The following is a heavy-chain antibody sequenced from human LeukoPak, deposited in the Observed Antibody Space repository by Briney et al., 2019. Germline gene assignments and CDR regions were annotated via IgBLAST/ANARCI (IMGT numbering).Heavy chain of an antibody. Sequence: SETLSLTCSVSGDSVSNSHYYWAWIRQPPGKGLEWIGTIFHSGTTYYSPSLTGRVTISVDTSMTQFSLRLSSLAAADTAVYYCASERWSRRSYFDYWGQGILDTVSS. CDR1: GDSVSNSHYY. J-gene: IGHJ4*02. CDR3: ASERWSRRSYFDY. D-gene: IGHD5-24*01. CDR2: IFHSGTT. V-gene: IGHV4-39*07.